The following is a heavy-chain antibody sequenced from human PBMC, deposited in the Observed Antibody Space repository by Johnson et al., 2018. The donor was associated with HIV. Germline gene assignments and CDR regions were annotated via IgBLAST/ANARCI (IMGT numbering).Heavy chain of an antibody. CDR3: AKDLGIVGAVHRTFDI. CDR2: ISHDGGNK. Sequence: QVQLVESGGGVVQPGRSLRLSCAASGITFSDYAMNWVRQAPGKGLEWVAFISHDGGNKHYADSVKGRVTISRDNSKNTLYLQMNSLRAEDTAVYYCAKDLGIVGAVHRTFDIWGQGTMVTFSS. V-gene: IGHV3-30*04. J-gene: IGHJ3*02. CDR1: GITFSDYA. D-gene: IGHD1-26*01.